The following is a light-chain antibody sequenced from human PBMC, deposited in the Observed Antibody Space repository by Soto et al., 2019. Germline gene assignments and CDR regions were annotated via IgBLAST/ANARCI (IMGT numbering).Light chain of an antibody. CDR2: DAS. V-gene: IGKV3-11*01. Sequence: ESVRTQSPCTLSLSPGERAPLSCRASQSVSSSYLAWYQQKPGQAPRLLIYDASNRATGVPARFSGSGSETDFTLTISSLEPEDFAVYYCQQRSNWPPTFGQG. CDR1: QSVSSSY. CDR3: QQRSNWPPT. J-gene: IGKJ1*01.